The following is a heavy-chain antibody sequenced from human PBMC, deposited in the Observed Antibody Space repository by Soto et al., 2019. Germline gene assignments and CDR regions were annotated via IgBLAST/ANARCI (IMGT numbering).Heavy chain of an antibody. CDR2: IHHSGGT. V-gene: IGHV4-4*02. CDR3: ARGGYYFYMDV. D-gene: IGHD1-26*01. J-gene: IGHJ6*03. CDR1: GGSISISNW. Sequence: QVQLQESGPGLVKPSETLSLTCAVSGGSISISNWWSWVRQTPGKGREWFGQIHHSGGTNYSPSLTSRVTISVDKSKNQFSLKMNSVTAADTAVYYCARGGYYFYMDVWGKGTTVTVSS.